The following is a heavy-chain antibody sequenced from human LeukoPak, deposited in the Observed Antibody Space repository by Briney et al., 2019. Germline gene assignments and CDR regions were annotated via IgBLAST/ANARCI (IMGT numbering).Heavy chain of an antibody. V-gene: IGHV4-34*01. Sequence: PSETLSLTCAVYGGSFSGYYWSWIRQPPGKGLEWVGEINHSGSTNYNPSLNSRVTISVDTSKNQFSLKLSSVTAEVTDGYYCARDPGYRDFDYWGQGTLVTVSS. CDR3: ARDPGYRDFDY. D-gene: IGHD3-9*01. CDR1: GGSFSGYY. J-gene: IGHJ4*02. CDR2: INHSGST.